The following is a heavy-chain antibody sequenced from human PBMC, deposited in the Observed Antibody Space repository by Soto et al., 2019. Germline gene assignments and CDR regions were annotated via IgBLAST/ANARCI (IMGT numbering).Heavy chain of an antibody. D-gene: IGHD5-12*01. CDR2: ISSSSSTI. Sequence: GGSLSLSCAASGFTFSSYSMNWVRQAPGKGLEWVSYISSSSSTIYYADSGKGRFTISRYNAKNSLYLQMNSLRDEDTAVYYCARGTEVEMATKSYDYWGQGTLVTVSS. V-gene: IGHV3-48*02. CDR1: GFTFSSYS. CDR3: ARGTEVEMATKSYDY. J-gene: IGHJ4*02.